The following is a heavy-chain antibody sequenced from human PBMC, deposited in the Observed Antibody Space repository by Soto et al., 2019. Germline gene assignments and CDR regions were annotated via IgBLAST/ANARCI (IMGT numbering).Heavy chain of an antibody. J-gene: IGHJ4*02. V-gene: IGHV1-18*01. Sequence: QVQLVQSGAEVKKPGASVKVSCKASGYTFTSYGISWVRQAPGQGLEWMGWISAYNGNTNYAQMLQGRVTMTTDTSTSTAYVELRSLRADDTAVYYCARDSGIAAADPNDCWGQGTLVTVSS. CDR1: GYTFTSYG. CDR3: ARDSGIAAADPNDC. CDR2: ISAYNGNT. D-gene: IGHD6-13*01.